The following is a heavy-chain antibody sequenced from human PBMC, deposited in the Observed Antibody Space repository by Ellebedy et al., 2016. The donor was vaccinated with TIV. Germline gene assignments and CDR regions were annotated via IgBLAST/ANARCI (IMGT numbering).Heavy chain of an antibody. V-gene: IGHV4-59*12. CDR2: IYYRGST. D-gene: IGHD1-26*01. CDR3: ARNSGYFDY. CDR1: GGSITGYS. Sequence: SETLSLTCTVSGGSITGYSWRWIRQPPGKGLEYIGYIYYRGSTNYNPSLKSRVTISVDTSKNQFSLWLSSVTAADTAVYYCARNSGYFDYWGQGTLVTVSS. J-gene: IGHJ4*02.